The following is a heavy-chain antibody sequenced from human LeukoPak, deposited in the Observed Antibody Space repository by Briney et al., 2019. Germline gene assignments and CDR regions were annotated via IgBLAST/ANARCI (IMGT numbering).Heavy chain of an antibody. CDR3: ARLWHYYDSSGSHPWYFDY. V-gene: IGHV3-30*02. Sequence: GGSLRLSCAASGFTFSSYGMHWVRQAPGKGLEWVAFIRYDGSDKYYADSVKGRFTISRDNAKDSLYLQMNSLRAEDTAIYYCARLWHYYDSSGSHPWYFDYWGQGTLVTVSS. J-gene: IGHJ4*02. D-gene: IGHD3-22*01. CDR2: IRYDGSDK. CDR1: GFTFSSYG.